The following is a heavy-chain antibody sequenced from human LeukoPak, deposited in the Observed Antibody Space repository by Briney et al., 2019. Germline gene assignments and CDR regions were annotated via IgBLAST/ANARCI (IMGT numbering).Heavy chain of an antibody. V-gene: IGHV3-9*01. CDR1: GFTFGDYA. Sequence: GGSLRLSCAASGFTFGDYAMHWVRQAPGKGLEWVSGISWNSGSIGYADSVKGRFTISRDNAKNSLYLQMNSLRAEDTALYYCAKGSHYDYVRGDAFDIWGQGTMVTVSS. CDR2: ISWNSGSI. D-gene: IGHD3-16*01. J-gene: IGHJ3*02. CDR3: AKGSHYDYVRGDAFDI.